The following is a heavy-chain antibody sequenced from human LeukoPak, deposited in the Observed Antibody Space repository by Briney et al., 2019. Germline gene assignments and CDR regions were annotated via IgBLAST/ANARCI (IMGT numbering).Heavy chain of an antibody. V-gene: IGHV1-2*02. CDR3: ARDGGGSYRLFDP. D-gene: IGHD1-26*01. J-gene: IGHJ5*02. CDR2: INPNSGGT. CDR1: GYTFTGYY. Sequence: ASVKVSCKASGYTFTGYYMHWVRQAPGQGLGWMGWINPNSGGTNYAQKFQGRVTMTRDTSISTAYMELSRLRSDDTAVYYCARDGGGSYRLFDPWGQGTLVTVSS.